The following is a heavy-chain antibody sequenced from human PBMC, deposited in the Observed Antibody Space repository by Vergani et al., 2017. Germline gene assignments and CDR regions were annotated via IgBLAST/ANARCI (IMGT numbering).Heavy chain of an antibody. CDR1: GGSISSYY. D-gene: IGHD2-21*02. CDR3: ARNPYCGGDCYSDAFEF. Sequence: QVQLQESGPGLVKPSETLSLTCTVSGGSISSYYWSWIRQPPGKGLEWIGYINYSGSTNYNPSLKRRVTISVDTSKNQFSLKLSSVTAADTAVYYCARNPYCGGDCYSDAFEFWGQGTMVTVSS. V-gene: IGHV4-59*01. J-gene: IGHJ3*01. CDR2: INYSGST.